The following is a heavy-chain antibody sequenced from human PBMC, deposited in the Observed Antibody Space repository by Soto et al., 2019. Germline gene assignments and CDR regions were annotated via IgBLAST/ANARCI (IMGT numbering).Heavy chain of an antibody. D-gene: IGHD6-6*01. J-gene: IGHJ4*02. CDR2: ISGSGGST. Sequence: GGSLRLSCASSGFTFSSYAMSWVRQAPGKGLELVSAISGSGGSTYYADSVKGRFTISRDNSKNTLYLQMNSLRAEDTAVYYCAKDRTPIGSSSFDYWGQGTLVTVSS. CDR1: GFTFSSYA. V-gene: IGHV3-23*01. CDR3: AKDRTPIGSSSFDY.